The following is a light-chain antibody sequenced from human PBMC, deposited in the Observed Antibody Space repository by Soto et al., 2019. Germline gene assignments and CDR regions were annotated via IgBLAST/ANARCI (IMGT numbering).Light chain of an antibody. J-gene: IGLJ2*01. Sequence: QSALTQPASVSGSPGQSITISCTGTSSDVGGYNYVSWYQQHPGTAPKLMIYDVSNRPSGVSNRFSGSKSGNTASLTISGLQAEDEADYYCISYTTSSTLYVVFGGGTKLTVL. CDR2: DVS. CDR1: SSDVGGYNY. V-gene: IGLV2-14*01. CDR3: ISYTTSSTLYVV.